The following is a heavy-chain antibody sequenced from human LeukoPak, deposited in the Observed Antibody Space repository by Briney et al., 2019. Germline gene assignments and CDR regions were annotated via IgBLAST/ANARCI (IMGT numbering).Heavy chain of an antibody. CDR2: ISGSGGST. Sequence: GGSLRLSCAASGFTFSSYAMSWVRQAPGKGLEWVSAISGSGGSTYYADSVKGRFTISRDNSKNTLYLRMNSLRAEDTAVYYCARDIVVVVAANQPNYYYYGMDVWGQGTTVTVSS. D-gene: IGHD2-15*01. V-gene: IGHV3-23*01. CDR3: ARDIVVVVAANQPNYYYYGMDV. J-gene: IGHJ6*02. CDR1: GFTFSSYA.